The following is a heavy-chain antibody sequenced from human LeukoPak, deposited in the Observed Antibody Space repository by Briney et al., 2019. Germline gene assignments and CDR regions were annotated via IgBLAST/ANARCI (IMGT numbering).Heavy chain of an antibody. CDR1: GYTFTGYY. D-gene: IGHD3-10*01. J-gene: IGHJ4*02. CDR3: ARCLGSGSYYPPDY. CDR2: INPNSGGT. V-gene: IGHV1-2*02. Sequence: GASVKVSCKASGYTFTGYYIHWVRQAPGQGLEWMGWINPNSGGTNYAQKFQGRVTMTRDTSISTAYMELSRLRSDDTAVYYCARCLGSGSYYPPDYWGQGTLVTVSS.